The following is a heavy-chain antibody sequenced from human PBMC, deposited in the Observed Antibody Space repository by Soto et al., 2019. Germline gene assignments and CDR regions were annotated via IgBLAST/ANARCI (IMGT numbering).Heavy chain of an antibody. D-gene: IGHD2-21*02. CDR1: GGSISSSHW. V-gene: IGHV4-4*02. CDR2: IYHSGST. CDR3: VRDADETAIVPAPWLV. J-gene: IGHJ6*02. Sequence: SEALSLTCAVSGGSISSSHWWGWVRQAPGKGLEWIGEIYHSGSTNYNPSLKSRITMSVDKSKNQFSVNLSSVTAADTAVYYCVRDADETAIVPAPWLVWGRGTMVTVSS.